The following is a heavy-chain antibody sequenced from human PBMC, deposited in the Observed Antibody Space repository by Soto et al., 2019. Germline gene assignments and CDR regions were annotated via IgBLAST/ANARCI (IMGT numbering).Heavy chain of an antibody. D-gene: IGHD6-13*01. CDR2: IDPSDSYT. J-gene: IGHJ4*02. CDR3: ARHARGSSWYGD. CDR1: GYSFTSYW. Sequence: EVQLVQSGAEAKKPGESLRISCKGSGYSFTSYWISWVRQMPGKGLEWMGRIDPSDSYTNYSPSFQGHVTISADKSISTAYLQWSSLKASDTAMYYCARHARGSSWYGDWGQGTLVTVSS. V-gene: IGHV5-10-1*03.